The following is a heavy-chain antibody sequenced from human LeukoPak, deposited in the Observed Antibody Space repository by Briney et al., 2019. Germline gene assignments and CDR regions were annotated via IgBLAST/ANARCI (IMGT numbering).Heavy chain of an antibody. CDR1: GFTFSSFT. V-gene: IGHV3-21*01. J-gene: IGHJ4*02. CDR3: ARRGVVRGVISHFDY. D-gene: IGHD3-10*01. CDR2: ISSSSNSI. Sequence: GGSLRLSCAASGFTFSSFTMNWVRQAPGKGLEWVSFISSSSNSIYYADSVKGRFTISRDNAKNSLCLQMNSLRAEDTAVFYCARRGVVRGVISHFDYWGQGTLVTVSS.